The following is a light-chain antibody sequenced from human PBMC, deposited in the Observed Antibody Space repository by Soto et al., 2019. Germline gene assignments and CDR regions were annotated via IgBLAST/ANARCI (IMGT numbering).Light chain of an antibody. CDR1: SIDVGGYDH. Sequence: SVLTQPPSASGSLGQSVTIPCTGTSIDVGGYDHVSWYQQHPGKAPKLMIYEVTKRPAGVPDRFSGSKSGNTASLTVSGLQAEDEADYYCSSDAGNYNYVFGTGTKV. CDR2: EVT. CDR3: SSDAGNYNYV. J-gene: IGLJ1*01. V-gene: IGLV2-8*01.